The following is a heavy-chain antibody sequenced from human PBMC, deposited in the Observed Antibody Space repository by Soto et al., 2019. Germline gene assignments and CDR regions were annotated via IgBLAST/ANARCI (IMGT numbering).Heavy chain of an antibody. V-gene: IGHV3-66*01. CDR1: GFTVSTKY. D-gene: IGHD3-16*01. CDR2: IYSGGST. J-gene: IGHJ4*02. Sequence: EVQLVESGGGLVQPGGSLRLSCAASGFTVSTKYMSWVRQAPGKGLEWVSVIYSGGSTFYADSVRGRFTISRDNAKNTGHLQMNSLRAEDTAVYYCARDPWAADYWGQGTLVTVSS. CDR3: ARDPWAADY.